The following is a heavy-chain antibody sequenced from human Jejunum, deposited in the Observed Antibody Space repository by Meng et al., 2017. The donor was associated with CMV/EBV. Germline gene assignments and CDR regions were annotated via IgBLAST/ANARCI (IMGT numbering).Heavy chain of an antibody. D-gene: IGHD5-18*01. CDR3: TRGLGSYGSRIDY. Sequence: TFNNYWMNWVRQTPGKGLEWIGNIYYSGTTYYNPSLKSRGTISVDTSKNQFSLKLSSVTAADTAVYYCTRGLGSYGSRIDYWGQGTLVTVSS. CDR2: IYYSGTT. V-gene: IGHV4-39*07. J-gene: IGHJ4*02. CDR1: TFNNYW.